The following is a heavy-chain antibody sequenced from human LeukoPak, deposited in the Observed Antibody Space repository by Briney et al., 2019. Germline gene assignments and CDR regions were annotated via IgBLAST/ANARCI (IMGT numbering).Heavy chain of an antibody. CDR2: IYSWCTT. CDR3: ASGGYSSSWYHFDY. Sequence: GGSLRLSCAASGFTFSSYAMSWVRQAPGKGLEWVSVIYSWCTTNYADSVKGRFTISRDNSKNTLFLQMNSLRAEDTAVYYCASGGYSSSWYHFDYWGQGTLVTVSS. J-gene: IGHJ4*02. CDR1: GFTFSSYA. V-gene: IGHV3-23*03. D-gene: IGHD6-13*01.